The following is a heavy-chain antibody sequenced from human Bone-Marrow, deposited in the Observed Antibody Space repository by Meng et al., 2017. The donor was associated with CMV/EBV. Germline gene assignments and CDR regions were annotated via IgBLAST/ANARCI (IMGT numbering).Heavy chain of an antibody. CDR2: INPNSGGT. CDR3: ARADDLAEFCGSMTCYHGFDL. CDR1: EYTFIGYY. D-gene: IGHD2-2*01. J-gene: IGHJ4*02. Sequence: ASVKVSCKASEYTFIGYYIHWVRQAPGQGLEWMGWINPNSGGTNYAQKLQGRVTMTRDTSTSTAYMELSSLRSDDTAVYYCARADDLAEFCGSMTCYHGFDLWGQGTPVTVSS. V-gene: IGHV1-2*02.